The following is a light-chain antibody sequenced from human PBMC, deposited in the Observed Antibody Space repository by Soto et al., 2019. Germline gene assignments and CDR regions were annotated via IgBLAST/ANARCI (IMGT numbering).Light chain of an antibody. J-gene: IGLJ1*01. V-gene: IGLV1-40*01. CDR3: QSYDSTLSARYV. CDR2: GNN. Sequence: QSVLTQPPSVSGAPGQRVTISCTGSSSNIGAKYDVHWYQHRPGTAPKLLIFGNNNRPSGVPDRFSGSKSGTSASLAITGLQAEDEGDYYCQSYDSTLSARYVFGTGTKVTGL. CDR1: SSNIGAKYD.